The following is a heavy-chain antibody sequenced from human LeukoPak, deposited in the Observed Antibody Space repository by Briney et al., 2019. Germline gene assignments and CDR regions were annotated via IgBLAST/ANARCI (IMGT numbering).Heavy chain of an antibody. J-gene: IGHJ4*02. V-gene: IGHV4-34*01. CDR1: GGSFSGYY. D-gene: IGHD3-3*01. CDR2: INHSGST. Sequence: SETLSLTCAVYGGSFSGYYWSWIRQPPGKGLEWIGEINHSGSTNYNPSLKSRVTISVDTSKNQFSLKLSSVTAADMAVYYCARGVYDFWSGYLSYFDYWGQGTLVTVSS. CDR3: ARGVYDFWSGYLSYFDY.